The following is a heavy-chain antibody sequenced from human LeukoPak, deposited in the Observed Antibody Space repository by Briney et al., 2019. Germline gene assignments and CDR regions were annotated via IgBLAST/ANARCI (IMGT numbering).Heavy chain of an antibody. D-gene: IGHD3-22*01. CDR2: IKQDGSEE. V-gene: IGHV3-7*01. Sequence: GGSLRLSGAASGFTFSSYAMSWFRQAPGKGLEGVANIKQDGSEEYYVDSVKGRFTISRDNAKRSLSLQMNSLRAEDTAVYYCARVDVAVVITPQYCFDNWGQGTLVTVSS. CDR3: ARVDVAVVITPQYCFDN. J-gene: IGHJ4*02. CDR1: GFTFSSYA.